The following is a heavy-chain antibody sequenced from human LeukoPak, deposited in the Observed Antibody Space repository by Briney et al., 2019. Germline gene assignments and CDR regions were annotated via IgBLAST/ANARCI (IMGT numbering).Heavy chain of an antibody. CDR3: ATLSYGSGSYYYYGMDV. Sequence: ASVKVSCKVSGYTLTELSMHWVRQAPGKGREWMGGFDPEDGETIYAQKFQGRVTMTEDTSTDTAYMELSSLRSEDTAVYYCATLSYGSGSYYYYGMDVWGQGTTVTVSS. CDR2: FDPEDGET. J-gene: IGHJ6*02. V-gene: IGHV1-24*01. CDR1: GYTLTELS. D-gene: IGHD3-10*01.